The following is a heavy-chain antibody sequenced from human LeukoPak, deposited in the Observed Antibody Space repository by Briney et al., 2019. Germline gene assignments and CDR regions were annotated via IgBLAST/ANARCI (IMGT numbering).Heavy chain of an antibody. V-gene: IGHV4-59*01. CDR2: IYYSGST. CDR1: GGSISSYY. D-gene: IGHD6-13*01. CDR3: ARGRRQLVRSWGY. J-gene: IGHJ4*02. Sequence: PSETLSLTCTVSGGSISSYYWSWIRQPPGKGLEWIGYIYYSGSTNYNPSLKSRVTISVDTSKNQCSLKLSSVTAADTAVYYCARGRRQLVRSWGYWGQGTLVTVSS.